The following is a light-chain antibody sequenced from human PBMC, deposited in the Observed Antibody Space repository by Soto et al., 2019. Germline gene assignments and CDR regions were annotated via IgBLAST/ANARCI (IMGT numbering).Light chain of an antibody. CDR2: GAS. Sequence: EVVLTQSPVTRSLSPGERATLSCRASQSVSSPYLAWYQQKPGQPPRLLIYGASSRATYIPDRFIGSGSGTEFTLTIARLAPEDFAMYYCQQYGSSPFTFGPGTKVDI. J-gene: IGKJ3*01. CDR1: QSVSSPY. V-gene: IGKV3-20*01. CDR3: QQYGSSPFT.